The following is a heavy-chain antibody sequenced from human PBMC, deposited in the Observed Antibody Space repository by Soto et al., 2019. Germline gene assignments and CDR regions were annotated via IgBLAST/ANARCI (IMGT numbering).Heavy chain of an antibody. V-gene: IGHV1-18*01. CDR1: GYGCTTYG. CDR3: ARGRYGDY. Sequence: QVHLVQSGAEVKKPGASVKVSCKGSGYGCTTYGLTCVRQAPGQGLEWMAWISAHNGNTNYAHKLQGRVTVTRAPSTSTAYVEMRSLRYDDTVVYYCARGRYGDYWGQGALVTVSS. J-gene: IGHJ4*02. CDR2: ISAHNGNT. D-gene: IGHD1-1*01.